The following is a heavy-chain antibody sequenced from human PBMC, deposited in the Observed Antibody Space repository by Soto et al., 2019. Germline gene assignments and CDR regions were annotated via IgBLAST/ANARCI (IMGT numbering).Heavy chain of an antibody. V-gene: IGHV4-31*03. J-gene: IGHJ4*02. CDR1: GGSISSGGYY. CDR2: IYYSGSS. D-gene: IGHD6-6*01. CDR3: ATHRRILSRPDY. Sequence: QVQLQESGPGLVKPSQTLSLTCNVSGGSISSGGYYWSWIRHHPGQGLEWIGYIYYSGSSYYNPSLKSRVTRSVDTSRKQVALKLSSVTAAGTAVYFCATHRRILSRPDYWGQGTLVTVSS.